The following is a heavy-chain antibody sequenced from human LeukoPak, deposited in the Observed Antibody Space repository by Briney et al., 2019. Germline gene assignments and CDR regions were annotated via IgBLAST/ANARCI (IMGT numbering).Heavy chain of an antibody. CDR1: GFIFSSYW. CDR2: IKQDGSEK. V-gene: IGHV3-7*01. D-gene: IGHD3-22*01. Sequence: GGSLRLSCAASGFIFSSYWMSWVRQAPGKGLEWVANIKQDGSEKYYVDSVKGRFTISRDNAKNSLYLQMNSLRVEDTAVFYCARVGSGYYYLYNWFDPWGQGTLVTVSS. CDR3: ARVGSGYYYLYNWFDP. J-gene: IGHJ5*02.